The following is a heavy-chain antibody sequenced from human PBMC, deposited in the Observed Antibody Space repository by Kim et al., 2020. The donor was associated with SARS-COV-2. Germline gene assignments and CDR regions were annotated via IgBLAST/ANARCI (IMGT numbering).Heavy chain of an antibody. J-gene: IGHJ4*02. V-gene: IGHV2-70*01. CDR3: ARYGSGSPDY. CDR2: K. D-gene: IGHD3-10*01. Sequence: KYYSTSLKTRLTISKDTSKNQVVLTMTNMDPVDTATYYCARYGSGSPDYWGQGTLVTVSS.